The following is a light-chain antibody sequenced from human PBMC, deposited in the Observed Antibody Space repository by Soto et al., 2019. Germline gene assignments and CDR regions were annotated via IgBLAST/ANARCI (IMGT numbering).Light chain of an antibody. V-gene: IGLV2-14*01. CDR3: NSYSSTTPLYV. CDR1: SSDVGGYNN. CDR2: EVR. Sequence: QSVLTQPASGSGSPGQSITISCTGTSSDVGGYNNVSWYQQHPGKAPKVMIYEVRNRPSGVSNRFSGSKSGNTASLTISGLQAEDEADYYCNSYSSTTPLYVFGTGTKVTVL. J-gene: IGLJ1*01.